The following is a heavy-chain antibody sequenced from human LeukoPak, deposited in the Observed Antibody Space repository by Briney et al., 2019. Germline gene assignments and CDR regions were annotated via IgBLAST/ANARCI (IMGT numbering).Heavy chain of an antibody. V-gene: IGHV3-11*05. D-gene: IGHD2-2*01. CDR3: ARDGERCSSTSCYGPGDY. CDR2: ISSSSRDT. Sequence: GGSLRLSCAASGFTFSDYYMSWIRQAPGKGLEWVSYISSSSRDTNYADAVKGRFTISRDNAKNSLYLQMNSLRAEDTAVYYCARDGERCSSTSCYGPGDYWGQGTLVTVSS. CDR1: GFTFSDYY. J-gene: IGHJ4*02.